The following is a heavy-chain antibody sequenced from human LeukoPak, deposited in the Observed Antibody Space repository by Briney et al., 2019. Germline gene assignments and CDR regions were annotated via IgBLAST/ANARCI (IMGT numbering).Heavy chain of an antibody. Sequence: LETLSLTCTVSGGSISSSSYYWGWIRQPPGKGLEWIGSIYYSGSTYYNPSLKSRVTISVDTSKNQFSLKLSSVTAADTAVYYCARNYGSGSYRYYYYYYYMDVWGKGTTVTISS. V-gene: IGHV4-39*01. CDR1: GGSISSSSYY. CDR2: IYYSGST. CDR3: ARNYGSGSYRYYYYYYYMDV. J-gene: IGHJ6*03. D-gene: IGHD3-10*01.